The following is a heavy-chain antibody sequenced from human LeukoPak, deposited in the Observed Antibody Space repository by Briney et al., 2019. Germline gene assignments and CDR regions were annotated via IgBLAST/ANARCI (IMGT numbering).Heavy chain of an antibody. CDR2: IKQDGSEK. Sequence: PGGSLRLSCAASGFTFSSYWMSWVRQAPGKGLEWVANIKQDGSEKYYVDSVKGRFTIPRDNAKNSLYLQMNSLRAEDTAVYYCARDSHYDYVWGSDYWGQGTLVTVSS. V-gene: IGHV3-7*01. CDR1: GFTFSSYW. CDR3: ARDSHYDYVWGSDY. D-gene: IGHD3-16*01. J-gene: IGHJ4*02.